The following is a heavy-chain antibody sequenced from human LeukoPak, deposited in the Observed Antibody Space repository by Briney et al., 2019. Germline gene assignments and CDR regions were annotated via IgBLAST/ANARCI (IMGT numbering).Heavy chain of an antibody. CDR2: IRYDGSNK. D-gene: IGHD1-26*01. CDR3: SEDLHLGTPSGSDY. CDR1: GFPFSSYG. J-gene: IGHJ4*02. Sequence: GGSLRLSCAASGFPFSSYGMHWVRQAPGKGLKGVAFIRYDGSNKYYADSVKGRFTISRDNSKNTLYLQMMSRMTESTAAKYCSEDLHLGTPSGSDYWGQGTLVTVSS. V-gene: IGHV3-30*02.